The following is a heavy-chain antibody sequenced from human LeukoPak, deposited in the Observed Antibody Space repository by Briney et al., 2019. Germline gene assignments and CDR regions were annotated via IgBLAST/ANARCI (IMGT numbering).Heavy chain of an antibody. Sequence: SVKVSCKASGGTFSSYAISWVRQAPGQGLEWMGGIIPIFGTANYAQKFQGRVTITADESTSTAYMELSSLRSEDTAVYYCARGGRSYYYGSGSYYKSWFDPWGQGTLVTVSS. CDR1: GGTFSSYA. CDR2: IIPIFGTA. J-gene: IGHJ5*02. D-gene: IGHD3-10*01. CDR3: ARGGRSYYYGSGSYYKSWFDP. V-gene: IGHV1-69*13.